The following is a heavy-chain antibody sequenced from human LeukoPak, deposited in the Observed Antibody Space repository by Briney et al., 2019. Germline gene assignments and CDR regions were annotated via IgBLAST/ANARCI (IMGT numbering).Heavy chain of an antibody. Sequence: GGSLRLSCAASGFTLSRHWMSWVRQAPGKGLEWVANIKQDGSEKYYVDSVKGRFTISRDNAKNSLYLQMNSLRAEDTAVYYCARDGKMVRGVILDYWGQGTLVTVSS. CDR1: GFTLSRHW. CDR3: ARDGKMVRGVILDY. CDR2: IKQDGSEK. D-gene: IGHD3-10*01. J-gene: IGHJ4*02. V-gene: IGHV3-7*01.